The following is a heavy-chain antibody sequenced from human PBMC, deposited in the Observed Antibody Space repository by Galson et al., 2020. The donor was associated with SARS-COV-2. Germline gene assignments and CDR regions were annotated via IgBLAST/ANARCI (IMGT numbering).Heavy chain of an antibody. V-gene: IGHV3-21*01. CDR2: ISSSSSYI. CDR3: AILTRIYSGYDSPY. Sequence: GESLKISCAASGFTFSSYSMNWVRQAPGKGLEWVSSISSSSSYIYYADSVKGRFTISRDNAKNSLYLQMNSLRAEDTAVYYCAILTRIYSGYDSPYWGQGTLVTVSS. D-gene: IGHD5-12*01. CDR1: GFTFSSYS. J-gene: IGHJ4*02.